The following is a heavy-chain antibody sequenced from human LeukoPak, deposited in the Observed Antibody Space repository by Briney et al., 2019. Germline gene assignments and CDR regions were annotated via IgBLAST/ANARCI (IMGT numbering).Heavy chain of an antibody. CDR2: ISGSGGGT. J-gene: IGHJ3*02. D-gene: IGHD1-7*01. V-gene: IGHV3-23*01. CDR3: ARSRGTVGNYDAFDI. CDR1: GFTFTSYA. Sequence: GSLRLSCAASGFTFTSYAMSWVRQAPGKGLEWVSSISGSGGGTFYADSVKGRFTISRDNSKNTLYLQMGSLRAEDMAVYYCARSRGTVGNYDAFDIWGQGTMVTVSS.